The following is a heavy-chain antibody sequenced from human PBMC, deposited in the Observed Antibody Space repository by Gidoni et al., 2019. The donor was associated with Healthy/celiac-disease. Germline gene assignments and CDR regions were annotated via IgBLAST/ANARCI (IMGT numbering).Heavy chain of an antibody. CDR2: IWYDGSNK. D-gene: IGHD3-22*01. J-gene: IGHJ6*02. CDR1: GFTFSSYG. CDR3: ARDGPSMTLQGYYGMDV. Sequence: QVQLVESGGGVVQPGRSLRLSCAASGFTFSSYGMHWVRQAPGKGREWVAVIWYDGSNKYYADSVKGRFTISRDNSKNTLYLQMNSLRAEDTAVYYCARDGPSMTLQGYYGMDVWGQGTTVTVSS. V-gene: IGHV3-33*01.